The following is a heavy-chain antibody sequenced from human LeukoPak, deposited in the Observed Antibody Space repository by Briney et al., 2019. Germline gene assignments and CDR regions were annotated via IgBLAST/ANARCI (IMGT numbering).Heavy chain of an antibody. CDR2: INPSGGST. CDR1: GYTFTSYY. CDR3: ARDSFVVGSSSFQYNWFDP. Sequence: ASVKVSCKASGYTFTSYYMHWVRQAPGQGLEWMGIINPSGGSTSYAQKFQGRVTMTRDTSTSTVYMELSSLRSEDTAVYYCARDSFVVGSSSFQYNWFDPWGQGTLVTVSS. V-gene: IGHV1-46*01. D-gene: IGHD6-13*01. J-gene: IGHJ5*02.